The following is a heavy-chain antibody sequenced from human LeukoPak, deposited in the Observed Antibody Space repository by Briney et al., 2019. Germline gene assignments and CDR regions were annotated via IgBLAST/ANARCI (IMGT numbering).Heavy chain of an antibody. CDR2: ISYDGSNK. CDR3: ARGRPHGNDY. Sequence: PGGSLRLSCAASGFTFSSYAMHWVRQAPGKGLEWEAVISYDGSNKYYADSVKGRFTISRDNSKNTLYLQMNSLRAEDTAVYYCARGRPHGNDYWGQGTLVTVSS. J-gene: IGHJ4*02. CDR1: GFTFSSYA. V-gene: IGHV3-30*04. D-gene: IGHD4-23*01.